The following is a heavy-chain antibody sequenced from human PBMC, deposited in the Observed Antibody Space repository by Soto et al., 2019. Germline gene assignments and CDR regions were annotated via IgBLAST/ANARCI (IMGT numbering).Heavy chain of an antibody. CDR3: ASDWAAAGPFDY. V-gene: IGHV1-18*01. CDR1: GYTFTSYG. Sequence: QVQLVQSGAEVKKPGASVKVSCKASGYTFTSYGISWVRQAPGQGLEWMGWISAYNGNTNYAQKLQGRVTMTTDTAASTADMELRSRRSDDTAVYYCASDWAAAGPFDYWGQGTLVTGSS. J-gene: IGHJ4*02. CDR2: ISAYNGNT. D-gene: IGHD6-13*01.